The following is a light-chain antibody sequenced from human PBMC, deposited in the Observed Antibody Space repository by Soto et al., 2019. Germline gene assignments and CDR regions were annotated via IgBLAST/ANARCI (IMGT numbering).Light chain of an antibody. V-gene: IGKV1-39*01. CDR3: QQYGNFPYT. J-gene: IGKJ2*01. Sequence: DIQMTQSPSPLSASVGDRVDITCRTSQSVSSYLNWYQAKPGKAPKLLIYEASSLESGVPSRFSGSGSGTDFTLTINRLEPEDFAVYYCQQYGNFPYTFGQGTKLEIK. CDR2: EAS. CDR1: QSVSSY.